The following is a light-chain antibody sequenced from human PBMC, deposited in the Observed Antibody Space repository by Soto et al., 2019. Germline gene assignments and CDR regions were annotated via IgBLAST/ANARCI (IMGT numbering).Light chain of an antibody. CDR3: SSRTTTSTYV. CDR1: SGDVGGSQY. Sequence: QSALTQPASVSGSPGQSVTISCTGTSGDVGGSQYVSWYQQHPGKAPKLIISEVSNRPSGVANRFSGSKSGNTASLTISGLQAEDEAGYYCSSRTTTSTYVFGTGTKVTVL. CDR2: EVS. V-gene: IGLV2-14*01. J-gene: IGLJ1*01.